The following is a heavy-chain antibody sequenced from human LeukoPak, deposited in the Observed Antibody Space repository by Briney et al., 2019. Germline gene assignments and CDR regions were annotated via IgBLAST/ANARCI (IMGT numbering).Heavy chain of an antibody. CDR2: ISYDGSNK. Sequence: GGSLRLSCAASGFTFSSYGMHWVRQAPGTGLEWVAVISYDGSNKYYADSVKRRFTISRDNSKNTLYLQMNSLRAEDTAVYYCAKAWKDSSGYYYYYYGMDVWGQGTTVTVSS. CDR3: AKAWKDSSGYYYYYYGMDV. V-gene: IGHV3-30*18. CDR1: GFTFSSYG. J-gene: IGHJ6*02. D-gene: IGHD3-22*01.